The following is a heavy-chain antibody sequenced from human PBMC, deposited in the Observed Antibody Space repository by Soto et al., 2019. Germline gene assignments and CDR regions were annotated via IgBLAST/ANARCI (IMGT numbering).Heavy chain of an antibody. CDR1: GFTFSSHA. J-gene: IGHJ6*04. CDR3: VRDMSASGTSSYYGLDV. CDR2: ISSDGSNT. V-gene: IGHV3-30-3*01. Sequence: QVQLVESGGGVVQPGRSLRLSCAASGFTFSSHAIQWIRQAPGKGLEWVAVISSDGSNTYYADSVKGRFTVSRDNSKSTLDLQMSSLTVVDSAVYYCVRDMSASGTSSYYGLDVWGKGTTVTVSS. D-gene: IGHD3-10*01.